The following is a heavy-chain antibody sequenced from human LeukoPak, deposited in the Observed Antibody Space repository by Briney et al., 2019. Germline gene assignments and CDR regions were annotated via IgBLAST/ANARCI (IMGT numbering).Heavy chain of an antibody. CDR3: AKFVLRFLEWLLLHGMDV. D-gene: IGHD3-3*01. CDR1: GFTFSSYS. V-gene: IGHV3-21*04. CDR2: ISSSSSYI. J-gene: IGHJ6*02. Sequence: GGSLRLSCAASGFTFSSYSMNWVRQAPVKGLEWVSSISSSSSYIYYADSVKGRFTISRDNSKNTLYLQMNSLRAEDTAVYYCAKFVLRFLEWLLLHGMDVWGQGTTVTVSS.